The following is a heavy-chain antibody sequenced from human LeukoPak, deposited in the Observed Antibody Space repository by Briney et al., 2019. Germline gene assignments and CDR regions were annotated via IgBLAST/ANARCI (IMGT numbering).Heavy chain of an antibody. CDR3: ARASSHCSSTSCYIGY. Sequence: GGSLRLSCAASGFTVSSNYMSWVRQAPGQGLEWVSVIYSGGSTYCADSVKGRCTISRDNSKNPLYLQMNSLRAEDTAVYYCARASSHCSSTSCYIGYWGQGTLVTVSS. D-gene: IGHD2-2*01. CDR2: IYSGGST. J-gene: IGHJ4*02. CDR1: GFTVSSNY. V-gene: IGHV3-53*01.